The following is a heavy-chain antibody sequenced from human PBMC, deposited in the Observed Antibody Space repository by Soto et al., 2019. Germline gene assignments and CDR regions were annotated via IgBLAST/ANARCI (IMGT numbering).Heavy chain of an antibody. J-gene: IGHJ4*02. CDR3: AKDAHCSGGSCYPYYFDY. Sequence: GGSLRLSCAASGFTFSSYAMNWVRQAPGKGLEWVSTISGSGGGTYYADSVKGRFTISRDNSKNTLYLQLNSLRAEDTAVYYCAKDAHCSGGSCYPYYFDYWGQGTLVTVLL. CDR2: ISGSGGGT. CDR1: GFTFSSYA. D-gene: IGHD2-15*01. V-gene: IGHV3-23*01.